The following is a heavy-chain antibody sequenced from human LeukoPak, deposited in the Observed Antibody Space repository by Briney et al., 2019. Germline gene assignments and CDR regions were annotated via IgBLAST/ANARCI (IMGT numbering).Heavy chain of an antibody. CDR3: ARARAKRGYSGYDLDY. Sequence: PSETLSLTCTVSGGSISSYYWSWIRQPPGKGLEWIRYIYYSGSTNYNPSLKSRVTISVDTSKNQFSLKLSSVTAADTAVYYCARARAKRGYSGYDLDYWGQGTLVTVSS. CDR2: IYYSGST. J-gene: IGHJ4*02. CDR1: GGSISSYY. D-gene: IGHD5-12*01. V-gene: IGHV4-59*01.